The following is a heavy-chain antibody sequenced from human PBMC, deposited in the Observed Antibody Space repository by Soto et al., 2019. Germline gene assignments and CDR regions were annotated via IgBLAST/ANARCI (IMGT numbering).Heavy chain of an antibody. CDR1: GDSVSAKD. V-gene: IGHV3-53*01. Sequence: HPGGCLGLSCVASGDSVSAKDMPWIRQAPGKGLEWVSVIHGGGNTYYADSVKGRLTISRDNSKNTVHLQMESLRVDDTAVYYCAKARYEYLWGNYRSTGNFDSWGQGALVTVSS. D-gene: IGHD3-16*02. J-gene: IGHJ4*02. CDR3: AKARYEYLWGNYRSTGNFDS. CDR2: IHGGGNT.